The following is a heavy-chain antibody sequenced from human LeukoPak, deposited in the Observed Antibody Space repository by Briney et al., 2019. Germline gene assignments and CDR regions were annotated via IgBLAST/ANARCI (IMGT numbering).Heavy chain of an antibody. D-gene: IGHD2-15*01. CDR3: AREGVVTGIDY. Sequence: GGSPRLSCAASGFTFSSYSMNWVRQAPGKGLEWVSSISSSSSYIYYADSVKGRFTISRDNAKNSLYLQMNSLRAEDTAVYYCAREGVVTGIDYWGQGTLVTVSS. J-gene: IGHJ4*02. CDR1: GFTFSSYS. CDR2: ISSSSSYI. V-gene: IGHV3-21*01.